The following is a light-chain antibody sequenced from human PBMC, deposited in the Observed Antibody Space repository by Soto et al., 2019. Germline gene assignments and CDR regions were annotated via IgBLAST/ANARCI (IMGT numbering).Light chain of an antibody. CDR3: QQDNNWPPWT. V-gene: IGKV3-15*01. CDR2: GAS. CDR1: QSVSSN. J-gene: IGKJ1*01. Sequence: DIVMTQSPATLSVSPGERATLSCRASQSVSSNLAWYQQKPGPAPRLLIYGASTRATGIPARFSGSGSWPEFTLTISTLQSEDFAVYYFQQDNNWPPWTFGQGTKVEIK.